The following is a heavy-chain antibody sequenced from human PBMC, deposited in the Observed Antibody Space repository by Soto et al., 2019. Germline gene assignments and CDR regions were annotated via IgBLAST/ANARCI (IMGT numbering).Heavy chain of an antibody. J-gene: IGHJ4*02. CDR3: AKEGTSGLYYFDY. Sequence: GGSLRLSCAASGFTFSNYAMNWVRQAPGKGLEWVSTISGSGGSPYYADSVKGRFTISRDNSKDTLYLQMNSLRAGDSAIYYCAKEGTSGLYYFDYWGQGTLVTVSS. V-gene: IGHV3-23*01. CDR1: GFTFSNYA. CDR2: ISGSGGSP. D-gene: IGHD6-19*01.